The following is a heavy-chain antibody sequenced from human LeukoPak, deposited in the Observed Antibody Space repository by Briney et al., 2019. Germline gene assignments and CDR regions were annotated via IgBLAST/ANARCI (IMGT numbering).Heavy chain of an antibody. J-gene: IGHJ4*02. V-gene: IGHV3-7*01. D-gene: IGHD3-22*01. CDR1: GFTFSSYW. CDR3: ARDPGSSGYYPYFDY. Sequence: AGGSLRLSCAASGFTFSSYWMGWVRQAPGKGLEWVANIKQDGSEKYYVDSVKGRFTISRDNAKNSLYLQMNSLRAEDTAVYYCARDPGSSGYYPYFDYWGQGTLVTVSS. CDR2: IKQDGSEK.